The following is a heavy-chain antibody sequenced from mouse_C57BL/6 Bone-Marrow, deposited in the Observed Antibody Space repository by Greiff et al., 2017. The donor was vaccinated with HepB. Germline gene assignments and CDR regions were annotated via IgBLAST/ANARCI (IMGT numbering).Heavy chain of an antibody. CDR2: IDPETGGT. V-gene: IGHV1-15*01. CDR1: GYTFTDYE. CDR3: TRGDWDRYFDV. D-gene: IGHD4-1*01. J-gene: IGHJ1*03. Sequence: VQLQQSGAELVRPGASVTLSCKASGYTFTDYEMHWVKQTPVHGLEWIGAIDPETGGTAYNQKFKGKAILTADKSSSTAYMELRSLTSEDSAVYYCTRGDWDRYFDVWGTGTTVTVSS.